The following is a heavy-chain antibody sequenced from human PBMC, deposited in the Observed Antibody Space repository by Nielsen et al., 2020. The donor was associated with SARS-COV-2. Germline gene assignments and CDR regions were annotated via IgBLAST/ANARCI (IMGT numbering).Heavy chain of an antibody. CDR1: GYTFTSYG. Sequence: ASVKVSCKASGYTFTSYGISWVRQAPGQGLEWMGRINPNSGGTNYAQKFQGRVTMTRDTSISTAYMELSRLRSDDTAVYYCAREDCSSTSCSMGFDYWGQGTLVTVSS. V-gene: IGHV1-2*06. CDR3: AREDCSSTSCSMGFDY. CDR2: INPNSGGT. J-gene: IGHJ4*02. D-gene: IGHD2-2*01.